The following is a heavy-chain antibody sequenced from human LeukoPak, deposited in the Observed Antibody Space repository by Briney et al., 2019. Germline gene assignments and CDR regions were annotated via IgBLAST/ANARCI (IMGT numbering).Heavy chain of an antibody. J-gene: IGHJ4*02. CDR3: ARSGYYYDSSGYYLDY. D-gene: IGHD3-22*01. CDR2: IKQDGSQK. CDR1: GFTFSNYW. V-gene: IGHV3-7*01. Sequence: GGSLRLSCAASGFTFSNYWMTWVRQAPGKGPERVANIKQDGSQKYYVDSVKGRFTISRDNAKDSLYLQINSLRAEDTAVYYCARSGYYYDSSGYYLDYWGQGTLVTVSS.